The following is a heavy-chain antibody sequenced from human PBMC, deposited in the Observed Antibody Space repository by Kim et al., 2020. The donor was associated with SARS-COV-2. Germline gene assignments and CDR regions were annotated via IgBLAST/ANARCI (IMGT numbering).Heavy chain of an antibody. CDR3: ARGEIVVVVAATQAEWYFQH. J-gene: IGHJ1*01. Sequence: SETLSLTCAVYGGSFSGYYWSWIRQPPGKGLEWIGEINHSGSTNYNPSLKSRVTISVDTSKNQFSLKLSSVTAADTAVYYCARGEIVVVVAATQAEWYFQHWGQGTLVTVSS. CDR2: INHSGST. CDR1: GGSFSGYY. V-gene: IGHV4-34*01. D-gene: IGHD2-15*01.